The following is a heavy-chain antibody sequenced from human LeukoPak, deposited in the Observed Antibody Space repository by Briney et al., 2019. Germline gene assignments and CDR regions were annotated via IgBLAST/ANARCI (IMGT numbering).Heavy chain of an antibody. CDR1: GGSFSGYY. CDR3: ARGRVELWFGELPPYNWFDP. Sequence: SETLSLTCAVYGGSFSGYYWSWIRQPPGKGLEWIGEINHSGSTNYNPSLKSRVTISVDTSKNQFSLKLSSVTAADTAVYYCARGRVELWFGELPPYNWFDPWGQGTLVTVSS. J-gene: IGHJ5*02. CDR2: INHSGST. D-gene: IGHD3-10*01. V-gene: IGHV4-34*01.